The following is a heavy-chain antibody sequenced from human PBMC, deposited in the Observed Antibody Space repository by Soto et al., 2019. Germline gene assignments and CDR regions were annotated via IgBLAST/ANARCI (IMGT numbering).Heavy chain of an antibody. J-gene: IGHJ4*02. CDR3: ARVRFLAVAGIDY. D-gene: IGHD6-19*01. CDR1: GFTFSSYW. Sequence: LRLSCAASGFTFSSYWMHWVRQAPGKGLVWVSRINSDGSSTSYADSVKGRFTISRDNAKNTLYLQMNSLRAEDTAVYYCARVRFLAVAGIDYWGQGTLVTVSS. CDR2: INSDGSST. V-gene: IGHV3-74*01.